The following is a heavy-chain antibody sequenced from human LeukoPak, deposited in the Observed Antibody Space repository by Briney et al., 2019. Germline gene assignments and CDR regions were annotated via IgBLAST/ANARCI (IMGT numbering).Heavy chain of an antibody. Sequence: SQTLSLTCTVSGGSISSGDYYWSWIRQPPGKGLDWIGYIYYSGSTYYNPSLKSRVTISVDTSKNQFSLKLSSVTAADTAVYYCARDVLYCSSTSCLGWFDPWGQGTLVTVSS. D-gene: IGHD2-2*01. CDR3: ARDVLYCSSTSCLGWFDP. CDR2: IYYSGST. V-gene: IGHV4-30-4*01. J-gene: IGHJ5*02. CDR1: GGSISSGDYY.